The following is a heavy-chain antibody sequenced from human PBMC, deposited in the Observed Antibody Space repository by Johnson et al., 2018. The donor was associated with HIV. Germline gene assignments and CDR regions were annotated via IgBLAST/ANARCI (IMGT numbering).Heavy chain of an antibody. J-gene: IGHJ3*02. Sequence: QVQLVESGGSMVQPGRSLRLSCAASGFTFSSYAMHWVRQAPGKGLEWVAVISYDGSNKYYAYSVRGRFTISRDNSKNTLYLQMNSLRAEDTAVYYCARDKGGIVGYDAFDIWGQGTMVTVSS. CDR1: GFTFSSYA. V-gene: IGHV3-30-3*01. D-gene: IGHD1-26*01. CDR2: ISYDGSNK. CDR3: ARDKGGIVGYDAFDI.